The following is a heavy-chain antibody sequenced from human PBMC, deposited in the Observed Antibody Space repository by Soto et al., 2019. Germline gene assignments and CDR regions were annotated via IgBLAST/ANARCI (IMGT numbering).Heavy chain of an antibody. J-gene: IGHJ4*02. CDR3: ARALDFWSAYLDY. V-gene: IGHV3-21*01. Sequence: PGGSLSLSCAVSGFIFSRYSMNWVRQAPGKGLEWVSSIGTSGSYIYDTDSVKGRFTISRDNTKDSLYLQMNSLRTEDTAVYYCARALDFWSAYLDYWGQGS. CDR2: IGTSGSYI. D-gene: IGHD3-3*01. CDR1: GFIFSRYS.